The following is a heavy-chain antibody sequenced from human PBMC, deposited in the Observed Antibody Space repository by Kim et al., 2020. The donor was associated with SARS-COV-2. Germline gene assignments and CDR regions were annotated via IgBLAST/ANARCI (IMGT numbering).Heavy chain of an antibody. CDR2: MYYSGST. CDR3: GRYGSGSHILFDP. J-gene: IGHJ5*02. D-gene: IGHD3-10*01. V-gene: IGHV4-39*07. Sequence: SETLSLTCSVSGGSMRSGSYYWGWIRQPPGKGLEWIGSMYYSGSTYYNPSLKSRVTISIDTSKNQFSLRLSSVTAADTAVYYCGRYGSGSHILFDPWGQG. CDR1: GGSMRSGSYY.